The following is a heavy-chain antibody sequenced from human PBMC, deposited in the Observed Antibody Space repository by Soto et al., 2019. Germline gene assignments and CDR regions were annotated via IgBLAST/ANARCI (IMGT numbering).Heavy chain of an antibody. Sequence: ASVKVSCKASGYTFTSYGISWVRQAPGQGPEWMGWISAYNGNTNYAQKLQGRATMTTDTSTSTAYMELRSLRSDDTAVYYCARGPDDYYDSSGYVDYWGQGTLVTVSS. CDR2: ISAYNGNT. CDR3: ARGPDDYYDSSGYVDY. V-gene: IGHV1-18*04. CDR1: GYTFTSYG. J-gene: IGHJ4*02. D-gene: IGHD3-22*01.